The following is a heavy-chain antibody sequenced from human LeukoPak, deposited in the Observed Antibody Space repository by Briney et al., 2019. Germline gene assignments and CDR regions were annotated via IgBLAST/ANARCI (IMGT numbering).Heavy chain of an antibody. V-gene: IGHV3-23*01. CDR3: ARKADGTYYTFDY. CDR2: ISSSGIST. CDR1: GFTFSSYA. D-gene: IGHD1-26*01. J-gene: IGHJ4*02. Sequence: GGSLRLSCAASGFTFSSYAMTWVRQAPGKGPEWVSSISSSGISTYYADSVKGRFTISRDNSKNTLYLQMNSLRAEDTAIYYCARKADGTYYTFDYWGQGTLVTVSS.